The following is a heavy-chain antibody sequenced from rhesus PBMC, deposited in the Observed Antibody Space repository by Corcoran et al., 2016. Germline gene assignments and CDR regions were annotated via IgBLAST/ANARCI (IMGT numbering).Heavy chain of an antibody. CDR3: ARDQRMTY. V-gene: IGHV4-169*02. CDR1: GDSVSRGY. D-gene: IGHD3-9*01. Sequence: QLQLQESGPGLVKPSETLSVTCAVSGDSVSRGYWSWIRQAPGKGLEGIGNVYGSGSGSNYNPSLKRRVTLSVDTSKNQLSLKLRSVTAADAAVYYCARDQRMTYWGQGVLVTVSS. J-gene: IGHJ4*01. CDR2: VYGSGSGS.